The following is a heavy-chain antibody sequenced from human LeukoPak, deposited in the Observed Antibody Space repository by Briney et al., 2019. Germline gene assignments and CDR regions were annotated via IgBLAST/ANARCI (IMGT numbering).Heavy chain of an antibody. CDR3: AGTQTYYDFWSGQKQYYYGMDV. CDR1: GGSFSGYY. CDR2: INHSGST. V-gene: IGHV4-34*01. J-gene: IGHJ6*02. Sequence: SETLSLTCAVYGGSFSGYYWSWIRQPPGKGLEWIGEINHSGSTNYNPSLKSRVTISVDTSKNQFSLKLSSVTAADTAVYYCAGTQTYYDFWSGQKQYYYGMDVWGQGTTVTVSS. D-gene: IGHD3-3*01.